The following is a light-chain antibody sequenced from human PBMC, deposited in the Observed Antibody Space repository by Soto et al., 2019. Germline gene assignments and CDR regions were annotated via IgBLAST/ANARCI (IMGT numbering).Light chain of an antibody. V-gene: IGKV3-15*01. J-gene: IGKJ4*01. CDR1: QSVGRN. CDR2: GAS. Sequence: EIVMTQSPATLSVSPGERATLSCRASQSVGRNLAWYQQKPGQAPRLLIYGASTRATGIPARFSGSGSGTEFTHTIISLQSEDIAIYSCQQYNRWPPLTFGGGTKVEIK. CDR3: QQYNRWPPLT.